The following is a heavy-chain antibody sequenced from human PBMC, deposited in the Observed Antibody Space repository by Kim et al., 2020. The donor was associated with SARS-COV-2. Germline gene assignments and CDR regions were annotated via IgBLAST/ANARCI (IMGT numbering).Heavy chain of an antibody. D-gene: IGHD3-9*01. Sequence: SETLSLTCTVSGYSISSGYYWGWIRQPPGKGLEWIGSIYHSGSTYYNPSLKSRVTISVDTSKNQFSLKLSSVTAADTAVYYCAREIRTIRYFDPGRDYWGQGTLVTVSS. V-gene: IGHV4-38-2*02. CDR1: GYSISSGYY. J-gene: IGHJ4*02. CDR3: AREIRTIRYFDPGRDY. CDR2: IYHSGST.